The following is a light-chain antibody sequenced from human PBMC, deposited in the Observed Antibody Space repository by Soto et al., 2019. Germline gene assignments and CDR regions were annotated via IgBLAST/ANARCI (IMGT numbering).Light chain of an antibody. CDR2: DAT. J-gene: IGKJ1*01. CDR1: QSISSW. V-gene: IGKV1-5*01. CDR3: QQYNSYLS. Sequence: DIQMTQSPSTLSASVGDRVTLACRASQSISSWSAWYQQKPGKAPEILIYDATSLESGVPSRFSGSGSGTEFTLTISSLQPDDFATYYCQQYNSYLSFGQGTKVDIK.